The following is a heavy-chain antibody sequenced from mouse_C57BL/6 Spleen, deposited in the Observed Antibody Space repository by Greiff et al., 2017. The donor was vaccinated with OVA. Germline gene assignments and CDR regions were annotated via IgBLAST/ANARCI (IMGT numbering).Heavy chain of an antibody. CDR2: IGPGSGST. V-gene: IGHV1-77*01. J-gene: IGHJ3*01. D-gene: IGHD2-4*01. CDR3: ARRGDDYDEAWFAY. Sequence: QVQLQQSGAELVKPGASVKISCKASGYTFTDSYINWVKQRPGQGLEWIGKIGPGSGSTYYNEKFKGKATLTADKSSSTAYMQLSSLTSEDSAVYFCARRGDDYDEAWFAYWGQGTLVTVSA. CDR1: GYTFTDSY.